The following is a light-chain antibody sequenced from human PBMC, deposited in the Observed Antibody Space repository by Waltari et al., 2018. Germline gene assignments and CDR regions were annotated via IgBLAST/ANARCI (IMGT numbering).Light chain of an antibody. CDR2: EVS. CDR1: SSDVGGYNF. CDR3: CSYTSSSTWV. Sequence: PGQSITISCPGTSSDVGGYNFVSWYQQHPGKAPKLIISEVSNRPSGVSDRFSGSKSGTTASLTISGLQAEDEADYHCCSYTSSSTWVFGGGTELTVL. V-gene: IGLV2-14*01. J-gene: IGLJ3*02.